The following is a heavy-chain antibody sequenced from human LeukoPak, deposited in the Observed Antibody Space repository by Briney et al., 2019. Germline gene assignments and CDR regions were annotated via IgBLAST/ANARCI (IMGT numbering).Heavy chain of an antibody. CDR1: GASIRTDY. J-gene: IGHJ4*02. D-gene: IGHD4-17*01. V-gene: IGHV4-59*08. CDR2: IYNSGPT. Sequence: PSETLSLTCTVSGASIRTDYWSWIRQPPRKGLEWLGYIYNSGPTNNNPPLRSRVTISLDTSKNLFSLKLSAVSAADTAVYYCARNSYAEEGFWGQGTLVTVSS. CDR3: ARNSYAEEGF.